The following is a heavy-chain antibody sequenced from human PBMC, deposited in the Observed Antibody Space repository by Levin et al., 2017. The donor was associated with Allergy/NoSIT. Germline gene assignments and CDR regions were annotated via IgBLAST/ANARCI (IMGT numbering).Heavy chain of an antibody. D-gene: IGHD2-15*01. CDR2: ISASSGTI. V-gene: IGHV3-48*01. Sequence: GGSLRLSCAASAFTFSDYSMNWVRQAPGKGLEWVSFISASSGTIFYSDSVKGRFTISRDNAQNTVYLQMNSLTAEDTALYYCARDTPNFYGIDVWGQGTTVTVSS. J-gene: IGHJ6*02. CDR3: ARDTPNFYGIDV. CDR1: AFTFSDYS.